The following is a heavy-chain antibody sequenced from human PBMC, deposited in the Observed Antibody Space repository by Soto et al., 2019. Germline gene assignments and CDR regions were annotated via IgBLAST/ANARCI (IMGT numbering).Heavy chain of an antibody. V-gene: IGHV4-34*01. CDR3: ARGRVGTVTDAFDI. CDR1: GGAFSGYY. J-gene: IGHJ3*02. Sequence: QVQLQQWGAGLLKPSETLSLTCAVYGGAFSGYYWSWIRQPPGKGLEWIGVIRHSGTTTYNPSLKSRVTISVDTSKNQFALKLSSVTAADTAIYYCARGRVGTVTDAFDIWGQGTMVTVSS. CDR2: IRHSGTT. D-gene: IGHD4-17*01.